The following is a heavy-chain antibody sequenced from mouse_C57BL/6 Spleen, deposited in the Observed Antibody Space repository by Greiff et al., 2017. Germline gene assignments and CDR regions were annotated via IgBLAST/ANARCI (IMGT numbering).Heavy chain of an antibody. CDR3: ASEAYGPFAY. J-gene: IGHJ3*01. Sequence: EVQLQESGPGLVKPSQSLSLTCSVTGYSITSGYFWNWIRQLPGNKLEWMGYISYDGSNNYNPSLKNRISLTRDTTKNQFFLKLNSVTTEDTATYYCASEAYGPFAYWGQGTLVTVSA. CDR2: ISYDGSN. V-gene: IGHV3-6*01. D-gene: IGHD1-1*02. CDR1: GYSITSGYF.